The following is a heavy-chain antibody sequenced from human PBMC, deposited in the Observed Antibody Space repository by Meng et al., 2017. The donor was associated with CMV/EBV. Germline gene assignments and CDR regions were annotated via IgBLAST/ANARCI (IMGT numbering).Heavy chain of an antibody. CDR1: GGTFSSYT. CDR3: ARQLTTVGIRGMDV. J-gene: IGHJ6*02. CDR2: IIPILGTA. Sequence: SVKVSCKASGGTFSSYTISWVRQAPGQGLEWMGRIIPILGTANYAQKFQGRVTITADKSTSTAYMELSSLRSEDTAVYYCARQLTTVGIRGMDVWGQGTTVTSP. D-gene: IGHD4-23*01. V-gene: IGHV1-69*08.